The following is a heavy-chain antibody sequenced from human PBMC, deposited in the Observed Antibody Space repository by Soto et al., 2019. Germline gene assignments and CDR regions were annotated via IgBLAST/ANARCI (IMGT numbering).Heavy chain of an antibody. CDR3: ARDTASKDYDSHSYYPHFDS. Sequence: PSETLYLTCAVSVDSINTDYDFSCIRQPPGKGLEWIGHIYYTGGTFYSPSLKSRLALSVDTSKNQFSLRLSSVTAADTAVYYCARDTASKDYDSHSYYPHFDSWGQGALVTVSS. CDR2: IYYTGGT. J-gene: IGHJ5*01. V-gene: IGHV4-30-4*01. D-gene: IGHD3-22*01. CDR1: VDSINTDYD.